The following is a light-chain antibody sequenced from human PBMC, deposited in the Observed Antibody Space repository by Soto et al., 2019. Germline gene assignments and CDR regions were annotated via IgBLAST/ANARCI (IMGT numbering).Light chain of an antibody. CDR2: ENN. V-gene: IGLV1-51*02. Sequence: SVLTQPPSVSAAPGQKVTISCSGSSSNIGNNYVSWYQQLPGTAPKLLIYENNKRPSGIPDRFSGSKSGTSATLGITGLQTGDEADYYCGKWDSSLSFWVFGGGNELAGL. CDR3: GKWDSSLSFWV. J-gene: IGLJ3*02. CDR1: SSNIGNNY.